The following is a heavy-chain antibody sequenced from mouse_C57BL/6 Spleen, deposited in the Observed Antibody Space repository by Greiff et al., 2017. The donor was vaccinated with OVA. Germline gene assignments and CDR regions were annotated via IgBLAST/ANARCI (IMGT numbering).Heavy chain of an antibody. D-gene: IGHD2-5*01. Sequence: QVQLKESGAELVKPGASVKISCKASGYAFSSYWMNWVKQRPGKGLEWIGQIYPGDGDTNYNGKFKGKATLTADTSSSTAYMQLSSLTSEDSAVYFCARGSNKAWFAYWGQGTLVTVSA. V-gene: IGHV1-80*01. CDR1: GYAFSSYW. CDR2: IYPGDGDT. J-gene: IGHJ3*01. CDR3: ARGSNKAWFAY.